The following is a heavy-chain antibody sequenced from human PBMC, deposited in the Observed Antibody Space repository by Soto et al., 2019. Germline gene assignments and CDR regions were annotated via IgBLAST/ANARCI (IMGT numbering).Heavy chain of an antibody. CDR3: ARDNWYSEY. CDR2: IYYTGST. V-gene: IGHV4-59*11. CDR1: GGSINNHY. Sequence: QVHLQESGPGLVKPSETLSLTCTVSGGSINNHYWSWFRQPPGKGLEWIGYIYYTGSTNYNPSLKSRVTMSVDTSKNQFSLNLTSLTAADTAIYYCARDNWYSEYWGQGTLITVSS. J-gene: IGHJ4*02. D-gene: IGHD1-20*01.